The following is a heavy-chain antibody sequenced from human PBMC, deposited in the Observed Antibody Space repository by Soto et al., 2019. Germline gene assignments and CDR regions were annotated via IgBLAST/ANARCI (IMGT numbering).Heavy chain of an antibody. Sequence: SGPTLVNPTHTLTLTCIFSGFSLRTIGVGVGWIRQPPGKALEWLGFIYWNDDKRYSPSLKSRLTITKDTSKNQVVLAMTNMDPVDKAKYYCAKSGSSGSHGWFDPWGQGTLVTVSS. D-gene: IGHD6-19*01. CDR2: IYWNDDK. J-gene: IGHJ5*02. CDR3: AKSGSSGSHGWFDP. CDR1: GFSLRTIGVG. V-gene: IGHV2-5*01.